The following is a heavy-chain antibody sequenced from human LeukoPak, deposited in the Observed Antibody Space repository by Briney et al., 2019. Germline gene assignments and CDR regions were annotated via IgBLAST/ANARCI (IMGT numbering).Heavy chain of an antibody. Sequence: PGGSLRLSCEASGFTFSDYYMGGFRQTPGQGLEGVAYITSTGGATYYADSVKGRFSISRDNAKNSLYLQMNSLRAGDTAVYYCARGGVAAAGPDWYFDPWGRGTLVTVSS. V-gene: IGHV3-11*01. CDR3: ARGGVAAAGPDWYFDP. D-gene: IGHD6-13*01. J-gene: IGHJ2*01. CDR2: ITSTGGAT. CDR1: GFTFSDYY.